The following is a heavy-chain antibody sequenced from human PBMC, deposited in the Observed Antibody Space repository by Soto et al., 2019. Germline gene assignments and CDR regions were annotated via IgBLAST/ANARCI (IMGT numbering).Heavy chain of an antibody. CDR3: ARDSHYAMDV. J-gene: IGHJ6*03. D-gene: IGHD3-16*01. CDR1: GFTFRPYW. V-gene: IGHV3-74*01. Sequence: EVQLVESGGGLLQPGGSLRLSCTASGFTFRPYWIHWVRQVPGKGLVWVSRIEGDGSTTYADSVKGRFTVSRDNSKTTVYLQVNSLSAEDTAVYYCARDSHYAMDVWGKGATVTVSS. CDR2: IEGDGST.